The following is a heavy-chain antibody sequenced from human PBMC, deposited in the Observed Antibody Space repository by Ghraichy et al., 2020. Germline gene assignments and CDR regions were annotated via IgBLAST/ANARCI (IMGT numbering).Heavy chain of an antibody. D-gene: IGHD5-18*01. Sequence: SETLSLTCTVSGGSVSSGSYYWSWIRQPPGKGLEWIGYIYYSGSTNYNPSLKSRVTISVDTSKNQFSLKLSSVTAADTAVYYCARDVRGWIQRNWGQGTLVTVSS. J-gene: IGHJ4*02. CDR3: ARDVRGWIQRN. CDR2: IYYSGST. CDR1: GGSVSSGSYY. V-gene: IGHV4-61*01.